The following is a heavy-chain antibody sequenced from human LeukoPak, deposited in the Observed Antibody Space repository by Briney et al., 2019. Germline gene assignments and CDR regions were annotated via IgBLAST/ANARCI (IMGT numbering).Heavy chain of an antibody. J-gene: IGHJ5*02. CDR1: GGSISSYY. V-gene: IGHV4-59*01. Sequence: SETLSLTCTVSGGSISSYYWSWIRQPPGKGLEWIGYIYYSGSTNYNPSLKSRVTISVDTSKNQFSLKLSSVTAADTAVYYCARYCSSPNCYKGGFDPWGQGTLVTVSS. CDR3: ARYCSSPNCYKGGFDP. CDR2: IYYSGST. D-gene: IGHD2-2*02.